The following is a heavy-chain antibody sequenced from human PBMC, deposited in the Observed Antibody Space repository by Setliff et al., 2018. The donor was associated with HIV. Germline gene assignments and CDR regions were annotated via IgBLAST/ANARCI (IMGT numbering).Heavy chain of an antibody. CDR2: INGGNGNT. Sequence: ASVKVSCKASGYTFTSYTMHWVRQAPGQRLEWMGWINGGNGNTKYSQKFQGRVTITRDTSASTAYMELSSLRSEDTAVYYCGRGGGGLSGSYSAFDYWGQGTLVTVSS. CDR1: GYTFTSYT. CDR3: GRGGGGLSGSYSAFDY. V-gene: IGHV1-3*01. D-gene: IGHD1-26*01. J-gene: IGHJ4*02.